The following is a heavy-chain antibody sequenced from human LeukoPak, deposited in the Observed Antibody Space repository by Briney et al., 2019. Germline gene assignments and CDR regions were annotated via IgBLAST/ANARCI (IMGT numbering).Heavy chain of an antibody. CDR2: IIPIFGTA. J-gene: IGHJ4*02. Sequence: SVKVPCKASGGTFSSYAISWVRQAPGQGLEWMGGIIPIFGTANYAQKFQGRVTITTDESTSTAYMELSSLRSEDTAVYYCATTRGYSYGYNDYWGQGTLVTVSS. CDR1: GGTFSSYA. V-gene: IGHV1-69*05. CDR3: ATTRGYSYGYNDY. D-gene: IGHD5-18*01.